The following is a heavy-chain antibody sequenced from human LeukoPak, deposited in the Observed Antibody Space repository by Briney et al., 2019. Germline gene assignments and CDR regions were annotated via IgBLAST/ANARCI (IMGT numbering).Heavy chain of an antibody. CDR1: GFTFSSYA. V-gene: IGHV3-23*01. Sequence: GGSLRLSCAASGFTFSSYAMSWVRQAPGKGLEWVSAISGSGGSTYYADSVKGRFTISRDNSKNTLYLQMNSLRAEDTAVYYCAKRITMVRGVTCYSDYWGQGTLVTVSS. CDR3: AKRITMVRGVTCYSDY. D-gene: IGHD3-10*01. CDR2: ISGSGGST. J-gene: IGHJ4*02.